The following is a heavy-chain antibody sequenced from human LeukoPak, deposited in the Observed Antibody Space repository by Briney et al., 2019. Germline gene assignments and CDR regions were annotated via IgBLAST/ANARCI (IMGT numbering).Heavy chain of an antibody. D-gene: IGHD3-22*01. J-gene: IGHJ5*02. V-gene: IGHV1-2*02. CDR1: GYTFTSYG. CDR3: AREEGYYDSSGSPIDP. CDR2: INPNSGGT. Sequence: GASVKVSCKASGYTFTSYGISWVRQAPGQGLGWMGWINPNSGGTNYAQKFQGRVTMTRDTSISTAYMELSRLRSDDTAVYYCAREEGYYDSSGSPIDPWGQGTLVTVSS.